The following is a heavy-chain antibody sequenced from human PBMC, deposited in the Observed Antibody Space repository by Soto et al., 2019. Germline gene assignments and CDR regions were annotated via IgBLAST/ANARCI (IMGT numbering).Heavy chain of an antibody. CDR2: IIPIFGTA. D-gene: IGHD3-22*01. J-gene: IGHJ4*02. V-gene: IGHV1-69*13. CDR1: GGTFSSYA. Sequence: SVKVSCKASGGTFSSYAISWVRQAPGQGLEWMGGIIPIFGTANYAQKFQGRVTITADESTSTAYMELSSLRSEDTAVYYCATSGYFYYSSGYKFCYFFWGQGTLVTVYS. CDR3: ATSGYFYYSSGYKFCYFF.